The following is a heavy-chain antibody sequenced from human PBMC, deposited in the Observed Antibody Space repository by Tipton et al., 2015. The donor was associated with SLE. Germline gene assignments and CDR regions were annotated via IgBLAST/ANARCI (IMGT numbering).Heavy chain of an antibody. CDR2: ISGSGANT. V-gene: IGHV3-23*01. J-gene: IGHJ6*02. CDR3: ARDPAVWFKELLGQYGLDV. D-gene: IGHD3-10*01. Sequence: SLRLSCAASGFTFSSYGMSWVRQAPGKGLEWVSGISGSGANTYYADSVKGRFTISRDNSKRTLNLQMNSLRAENTAVYYCARDPAVWFKELLGQYGLDVWGQGTTVTVSS. CDR1: GFTFSSYG.